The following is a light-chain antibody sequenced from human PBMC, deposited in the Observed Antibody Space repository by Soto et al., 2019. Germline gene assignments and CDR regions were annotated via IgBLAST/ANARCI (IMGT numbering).Light chain of an antibody. CDR1: QSINSE. CDR2: GAS. Sequence: EIVMTQSPATLLLSRGERAALSCRASQSINSELAWCQQKPGQPPRLLIYGASTRATGVPARFTGSESGSEFTLTISGLQSEDFAFYYRQQGHNWPLTFGQGTRLEI. CDR3: QQGHNWPLT. J-gene: IGKJ2*01. V-gene: IGKV3-15*01.